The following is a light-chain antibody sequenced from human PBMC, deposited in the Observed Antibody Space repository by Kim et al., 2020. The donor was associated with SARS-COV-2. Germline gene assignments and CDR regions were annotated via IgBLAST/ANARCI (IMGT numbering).Light chain of an antibody. Sequence: GQGETATRTGGRTNIGSKGVRWYQQQPGPAPVLVIYSNGHRPSGVPDRFSGSRSGNTASLAISGLESEDEADYYCEAWDGSMDGGRFGGGTKLTVL. CDR1: RTNIGSKG. J-gene: IGLJ3*02. CDR2: SNG. V-gene: IGLV1-44*01. CDR3: EAWDGSMDGGR.